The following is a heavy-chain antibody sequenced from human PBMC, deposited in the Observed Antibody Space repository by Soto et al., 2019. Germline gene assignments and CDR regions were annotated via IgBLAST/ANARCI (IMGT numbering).Heavy chain of an antibody. J-gene: IGHJ6*02. D-gene: IGHD6-25*01. V-gene: IGHV1-18*01. Sequence: QVQLVQSGAEVKKPGASLKVSCKASGYIYTTYIITWVRQAPGQGLEWMGWIRAYNGDTTYPQKVQGRVTMTMETSTSTAYMELRSLRSDDTAVYYCARIAAESDFAMDVWGQGTTFTVSS. CDR2: IRAYNGDT. CDR1: GYIYTTYI. CDR3: ARIAAESDFAMDV.